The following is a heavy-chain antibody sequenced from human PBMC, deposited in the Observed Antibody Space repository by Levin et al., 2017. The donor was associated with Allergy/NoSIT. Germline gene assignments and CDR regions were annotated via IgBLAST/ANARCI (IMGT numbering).Heavy chain of an antibody. CDR1: GFSFDTSG. CDR3: ARDRYDGMPTGFDY. CDR2: INGGGGTT. J-gene: IGHJ4*02. D-gene: IGHD2-2*01. V-gene: IGHV3-23*01. Sequence: GESLKISCAVSGFSFDTSGMSWVRQAPGKGLEWVSTINGGGGTTYYADSVKGRFTISRDNSKNTLSLRMNILRAEDTAVYYCARDRYDGMPTGFDYWGQGTLVTVSS.